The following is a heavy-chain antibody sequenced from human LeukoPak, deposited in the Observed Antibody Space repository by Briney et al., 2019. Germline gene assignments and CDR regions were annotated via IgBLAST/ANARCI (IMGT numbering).Heavy chain of an antibody. V-gene: IGHV3-30*02. CDR2: IRYDGSNK. J-gene: IGHJ5*02. Sequence: GGSLRLSCAASGFTFSSYGMHWVRQAPGKGLEWVAFIRYDGSNKYYADSVKGRFTISRDNSKNTLYLQMNRLRAEDTAVYYCAKDGLYSSLTNWFDPWGQGTLVTVSS. D-gene: IGHD6-19*01. CDR1: GFTFSSYG. CDR3: AKDGLYSSLTNWFDP.